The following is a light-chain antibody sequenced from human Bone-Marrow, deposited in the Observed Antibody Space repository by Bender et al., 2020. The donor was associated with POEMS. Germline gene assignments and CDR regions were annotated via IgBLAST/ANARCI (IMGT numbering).Light chain of an antibody. J-gene: IGLJ2*01. CDR2: QDI. V-gene: IGLV3-25*03. CDR1: VLLKKY. CDR3: QSADSSGTQVV. Sequence: NELTQPPSVSVSPGQTARITCLGDVLLKKYVYWYQQKSGPAPVLAIFQDIGRPSGIPGRFSGSSSGTTVTLTINEVQVEDEADYYCQSADSSGTQVVFGGGTKLTVL.